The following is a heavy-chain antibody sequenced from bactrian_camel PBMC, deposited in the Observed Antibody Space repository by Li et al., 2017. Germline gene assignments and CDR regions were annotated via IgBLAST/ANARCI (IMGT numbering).Heavy chain of an antibody. CDR1: GLTVSGRC. Sequence: HVQLVESGGGSVQAGGSLRLSCTGTGLTVSGRCVGWFRQNPGEVRAAVAVVEGDGTIRYADSVKARFTISKDNAKNTLYLQMNSLKPEDTAMYYCAAGACWGSQSTTWYLPQRYDYWGQGTQVTVS. D-gene: IGHD5*01. J-gene: IGHJ4*01. CDR2: VEGDGTI. CDR3: AAGACWGSQSTTWYLPQRYDY. V-gene: IGHV3S55*01.